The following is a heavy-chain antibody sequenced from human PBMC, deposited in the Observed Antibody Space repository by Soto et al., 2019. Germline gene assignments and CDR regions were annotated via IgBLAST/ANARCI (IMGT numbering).Heavy chain of an antibody. CDR2: IYWNDDK. D-gene: IGHD6-19*01. CDR1: GFSLRTSGVG. Sequence: SGPTLVNPTQTLTLTCIFSGFSLRTSGVGVGWIRQPPGRALEWLGFIYWNDDKRYSPSLKSRLTITKDTSKNQVVLTMTNMDPVDTATYYCAKSGSSGWYGWFDPWGQGTLVTVSS. V-gene: IGHV2-5*01. J-gene: IGHJ5*02. CDR3: AKSGSSGWYGWFDP.